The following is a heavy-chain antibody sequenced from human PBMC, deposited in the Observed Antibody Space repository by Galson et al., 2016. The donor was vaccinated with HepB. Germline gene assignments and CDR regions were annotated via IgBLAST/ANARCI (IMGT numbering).Heavy chain of an antibody. J-gene: IGHJ4*02. V-gene: IGHV3-30*18. CDR2: ISYDGSRK. D-gene: IGHD2-21*02. CDR1: GFTFSRYG. CDR3: AKEGEAYCGTDCSLVY. Sequence: SLRLSCAASGFTFSRYGMLWVRQAPGKGLQWVALISYDGSRKYYADSVKGRFTISRDNSRNTLFLQMSSLRAEDTAVYYCAKEGEAYCGTDCSLVYWGQGTLITVSS.